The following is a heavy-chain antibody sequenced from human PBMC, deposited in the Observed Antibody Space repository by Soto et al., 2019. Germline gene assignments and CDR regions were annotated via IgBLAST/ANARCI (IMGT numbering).Heavy chain of an antibody. Sequence: SVNVSFKASGGTFISYSISWVRQAPGQGLEWMGGIIPIFGTANYAQKFQGRVTITADESTSTAYMELSSLRSEDTAVYYCARDPGIAARLDYWGQGTPVTVSS. CDR2: IIPIFGTA. V-gene: IGHV1-69*01. CDR1: GGTFISYS. CDR3: ARDPGIAARLDY. J-gene: IGHJ4*02. D-gene: IGHD6-6*01.